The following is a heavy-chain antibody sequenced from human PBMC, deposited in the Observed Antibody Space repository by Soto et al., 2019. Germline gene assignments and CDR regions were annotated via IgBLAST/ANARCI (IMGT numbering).Heavy chain of an antibody. Sequence: PGGSLRLSCSTSGFTFSAYAMHWVRQAPGKGLEYVSAISYNGGTTDYADSVKGRFTISRDNSKNTLYLQMSSLRVEDTAVYYCVKDGDRSGWYYFDFWGQGTLVTVSS. CDR1: GFTFSAYA. J-gene: IGHJ4*02. CDR3: VKDGDRSGWYYFDF. V-gene: IGHV3-64D*06. D-gene: IGHD6-19*01. CDR2: ISYNGGTT.